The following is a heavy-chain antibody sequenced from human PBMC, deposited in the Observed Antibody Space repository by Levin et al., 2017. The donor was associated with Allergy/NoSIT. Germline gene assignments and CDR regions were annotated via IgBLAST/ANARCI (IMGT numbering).Heavy chain of an antibody. CDR1: GYTFTGYY. V-gene: IGHV1-2*02. CDR2: INPNSGGT. Sequence: ASVKVSCKASGYTFTGYYMHWVRQAPGQGLEWMGWINPNSGGTNYAQKFQGRVTMTRDTSISTAYMELSRLRSDDTAVYYCARVDYYDRKVDSWGQGTLVTVSS. J-gene: IGHJ4*02. D-gene: IGHD3-22*01. CDR3: ARVDYYDRKVDS.